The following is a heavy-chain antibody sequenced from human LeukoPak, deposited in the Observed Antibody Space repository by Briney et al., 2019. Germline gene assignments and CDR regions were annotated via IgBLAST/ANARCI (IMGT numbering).Heavy chain of an antibody. CDR2: ISSSSSYI. V-gene: IGHV3-21*01. J-gene: IGHJ6*04. CDR1: GFTFSSYS. CDR3: AELGITMIGGV. Sequence: GESLRLSCAASGFTFSSYSMNWVRQAPGKGLEWVSSISSSSSYIYYADSVKGRFTISRDNAKNSLYLQMNSLRAEDTAVYYCAELGITMIGGVWGKGTTVTISS. D-gene: IGHD3-10*02.